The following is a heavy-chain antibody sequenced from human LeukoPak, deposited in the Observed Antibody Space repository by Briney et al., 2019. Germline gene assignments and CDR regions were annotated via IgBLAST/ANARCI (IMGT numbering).Heavy chain of an antibody. CDR2: LRYDGNHK. V-gene: IGHV3-30*02. CDR3: AKDSGYETSGYSFDY. CDR1: GFTFSNYG. J-gene: IGHJ4*02. Sequence: GGSLRLSCAASGFTFSNYGMHWVRQAPGKGLEWVAFLRYDGNHKYYADSVKGRFTISRDSSKNTLYLQMNSLGAEDKGVYYCAKDSGYETSGYSFDYWGQGTLVTVSS. D-gene: IGHD3-22*01.